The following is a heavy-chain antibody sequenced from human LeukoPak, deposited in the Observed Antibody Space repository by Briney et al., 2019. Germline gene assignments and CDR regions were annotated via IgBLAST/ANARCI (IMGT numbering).Heavy chain of an antibody. CDR1: GFTFDDYA. D-gene: IGHD6-19*01. CDR3: AKDARYSSGSNYFGY. V-gene: IGHV3-9*01. J-gene: IGHJ4*02. Sequence: PGGSLRLSCAASGFTFDDYAMHWVRQGPGQGLEWVSSISWNSGNIDYADSVKGRFTISRDNAQNSLYLQMNSLRPDDTALYYCAKDARYSSGSNYFGYWGQGTLVTVSS. CDR2: ISWNSGNI.